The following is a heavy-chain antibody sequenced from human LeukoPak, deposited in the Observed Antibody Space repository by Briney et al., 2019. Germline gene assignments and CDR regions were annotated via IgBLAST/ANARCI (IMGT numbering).Heavy chain of an antibody. Sequence: AGGPLRLSCSASGFTFSSYAMHWVRQAPGKGLEYVSAISSHGGSTYYADSVKGRFTISRDNSKNTLYLQMSSLRAEDTAVYYCVKDEAPYYYDSSGYYFGHWGQGTPVTVSS. J-gene: IGHJ4*02. CDR1: GFTFSSYA. D-gene: IGHD3-22*01. CDR3: VKDEAPYYYDSSGYYFGH. V-gene: IGHV3-64D*09. CDR2: ISSHGGST.